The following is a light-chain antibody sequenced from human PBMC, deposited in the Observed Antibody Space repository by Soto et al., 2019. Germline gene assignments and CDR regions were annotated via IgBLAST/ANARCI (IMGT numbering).Light chain of an antibody. CDR3: KQYVTSPLI. J-gene: IGKJ4*01. CDR1: QSVSSRH. Sequence: EIVLTQSPGTLSLSPGERAIFSCRASQSVSSRHLAWYQKKPGQAPRLLISGASSRDTGIPDRFSGSGSGTDVTLTIRRLEPEDFAVYYWKQYVTSPLIFGGGTKVEIK. V-gene: IGKV3-20*01. CDR2: GAS.